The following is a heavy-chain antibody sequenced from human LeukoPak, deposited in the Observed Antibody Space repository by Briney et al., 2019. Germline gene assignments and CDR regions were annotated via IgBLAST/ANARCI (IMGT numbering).Heavy chain of an antibody. J-gene: IGHJ5*02. CDR3: ARTNSITIFGVVTRLNGWFDP. V-gene: IGHV1-69*06. CDR1: ARSFSSYA. D-gene: IGHD3-3*01. CDR2: IIPIFGTA. Sequence: SVKPSCKAYARSFSSYAISWVRQAPGQGLEWMGSIIPIFGTANYAQKFQGRVTITADKSTSTAYMELSSLRSEDTAVYYCARTNSITIFGVVTRLNGWFDPWGQGTLVTVSS.